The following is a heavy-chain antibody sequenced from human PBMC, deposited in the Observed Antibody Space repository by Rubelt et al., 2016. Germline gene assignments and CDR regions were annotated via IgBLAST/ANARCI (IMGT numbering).Heavy chain of an antibody. CDR1: GFIFSKYW. V-gene: IGHV3-7*03. CDR2: IKRDGTTK. CDR3: ARGGDYGDY. J-gene: IGHJ4*02. Sequence: GLVQPGGSLRICCAGSGFIFSKYWMSWVRQAPGKGLEWVANIKRDGTTKYYVDSVKGRFTISRDNDKSSVCLQMNSLRVEDTAVYYCARGGDYGDYWGQGTLVTVSS.